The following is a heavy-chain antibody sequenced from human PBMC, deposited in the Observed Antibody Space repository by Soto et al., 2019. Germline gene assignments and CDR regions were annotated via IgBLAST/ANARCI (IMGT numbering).Heavy chain of an antibody. J-gene: IGHJ3*02. D-gene: IGHD3-22*01. CDR3: AKVLSMIVANTFDI. V-gene: IGHV3-23*05. CDR2: IDGDSK. CDR1: GFTFTSSA. Sequence: PGGSLRLSCAASGFTFTSSAMGWVRQAPGQGLDWVSAIDGDSKYYADSVKGRFTISRDNSKNTLYLQMNSLRAEDTAVFYCAKVLSMIVANTFDIWGQGTMVTVSS.